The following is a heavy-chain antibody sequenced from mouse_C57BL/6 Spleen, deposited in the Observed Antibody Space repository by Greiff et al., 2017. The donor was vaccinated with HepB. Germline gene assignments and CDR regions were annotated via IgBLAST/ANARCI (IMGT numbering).Heavy chain of an antibody. CDR1: GYTFTTYP. D-gene: IGHD2-4*01. V-gene: IGHV1-47*01. Sequence: QVQLKESGAELVKPGASVKMSCKASGYTFTTYPIEWMKQNHGKSLEWIGNFHPYNDDTKYNEKFKGKATLTVEKSSSTVYLELSRLTSDDSAVYYCARRDDYDRGFDYWGQGTTLTVSS. J-gene: IGHJ2*01. CDR3: ARRDDYDRGFDY. CDR2: FHPYNDDT.